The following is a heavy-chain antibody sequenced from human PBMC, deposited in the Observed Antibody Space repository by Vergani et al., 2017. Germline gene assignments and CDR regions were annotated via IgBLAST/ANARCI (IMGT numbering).Heavy chain of an antibody. Sequence: EVKPVESGGGLVKPGGSLRLSCTTSGFTFSSAWMSWVRQAPGKGLEWVALIRPKTDGETTDYAAPVKGRFTISRDDSKNTLCLQMYSLKTEYTAVYYCSXPTKWELRYYFDYWGQETLFTVSS. V-gene: IGHV3-15*01. J-gene: IGHJ4*02. D-gene: IGHD3-9*01. CDR1: GFTFSSAW. CDR2: IRPKTDGETT. CDR3: SXPTKWELRYYFDY.